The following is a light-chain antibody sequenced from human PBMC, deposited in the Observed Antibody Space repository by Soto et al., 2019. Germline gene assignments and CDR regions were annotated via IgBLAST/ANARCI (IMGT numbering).Light chain of an antibody. Sequence: EIVLTQSPGTLSLSPGERATLSCRASQSVSSSYLAWYQQKPGQAPRLLIYGASSRATGIPDRFSGSGSGTDFTLTISRLEPEDFAVYYCQQYGNSPPITFGQGTLLEIK. CDR3: QQYGNSPPIT. V-gene: IGKV3-20*01. CDR2: GAS. CDR1: QSVSSSY. J-gene: IGKJ5*01.